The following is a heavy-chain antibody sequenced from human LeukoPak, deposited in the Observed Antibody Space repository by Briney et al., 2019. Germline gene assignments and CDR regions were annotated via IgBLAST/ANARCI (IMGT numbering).Heavy chain of an antibody. CDR2: IIPILGLS. J-gene: IGHJ6*02. CDR3: AKKMVPAAYYGLDV. Sequence: SVKVSCKASGGPFSSYAINWVRQAPGKGLEWVGRIIPILGLSYTAQKFQGRITITADTSTSTAYMEVSSLTSEDTAIYYCAKKMVPAAYYGLDVWGQGTTVTVSS. V-gene: IGHV1-69*04. CDR1: GGPFSSYA. D-gene: IGHD2-2*01.